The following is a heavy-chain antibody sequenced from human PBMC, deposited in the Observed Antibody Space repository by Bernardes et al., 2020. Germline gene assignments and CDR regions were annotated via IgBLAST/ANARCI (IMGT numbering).Heavy chain of an antibody. Sequence: ASVKVSCKASGYTFTSYDINWVRQATGQGLEWMGWMNPNSGNTGYAQKFQGRVTMTRNTSISTAYMELSSLRSEDTAVYYCARVLRFTWRNYGMDVWGQGTTVTVSS. CDR1: GYTFTSYD. J-gene: IGHJ6*02. CDR3: ARVLRFTWRNYGMDV. V-gene: IGHV1-8*01. D-gene: IGHD3-3*01. CDR2: MNPNSGNT.